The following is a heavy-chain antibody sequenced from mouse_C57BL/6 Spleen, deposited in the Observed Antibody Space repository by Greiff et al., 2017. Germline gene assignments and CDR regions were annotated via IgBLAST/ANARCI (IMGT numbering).Heavy chain of an antibody. CDR2: IRNKANGYTT. D-gene: IGHD3-2*02. Sequence: DVMLVESGGGLVQPGGSLSLSCAASGFTFTDYYMSWVRQPPGKALEWLGFIRNKANGYTTEYSASVKGRFTISRDNSQSILYLQMNALRAEDSATYYCASLDSSGYPFMDYWGQGTSVTVSS. V-gene: IGHV7-3*01. CDR3: ASLDSSGYPFMDY. J-gene: IGHJ4*01. CDR1: GFTFTDYY.